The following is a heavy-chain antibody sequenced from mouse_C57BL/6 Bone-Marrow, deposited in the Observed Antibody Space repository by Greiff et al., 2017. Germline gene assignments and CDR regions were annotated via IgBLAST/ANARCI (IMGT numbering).Heavy chain of an antibody. CDR2: IDPSASYT. CDR1: GYTFTSYW. Sequence: VQLQQPGAELVMPGASVKLSCKASGYTFTSYWMHWVKQRPGQGLEWIGEIDPSASYTNYNQKFKGKSTLTVDNSSSTAYMQLSSLTSGDSAVYCCAREGSSPWFAYWGQGTLVTVSA. D-gene: IGHD1-1*01. J-gene: IGHJ3*01. CDR3: AREGSSPWFAY. V-gene: IGHV1-69*01.